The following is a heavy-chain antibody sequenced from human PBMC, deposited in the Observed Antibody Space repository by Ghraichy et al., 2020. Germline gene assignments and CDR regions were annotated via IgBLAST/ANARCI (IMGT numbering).Heavy chain of an antibody. D-gene: IGHD1-1*01. V-gene: IGHV3-53*01. CDR3: ARGGTKRYYYYMDV. CDR1: GFTVSSNY. J-gene: IGHJ6*03. CDR2: IYSGGST. Sequence: LSLTCAASGFTVSSNYMSWVRQAPGKGLEWVSVIYSGGSTYYADSVKGRFTISRDNSKNTLYLQMNSLRAEDTAVYYCARGGTKRYYYYMDVWGKGTTVTVSS.